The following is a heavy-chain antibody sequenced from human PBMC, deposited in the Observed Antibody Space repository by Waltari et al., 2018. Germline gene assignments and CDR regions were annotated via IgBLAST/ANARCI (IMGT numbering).Heavy chain of an antibody. CDR1: GYTFTASA. CDR3: ARGYYDSSGFYPFDY. Sequence: QVHLVQSGAEVTKPGASVQVSCKASGYTFTASAMHWVRQAPGQALEWMGWIHPNSGASNYAQKFQGRVTMTRDTSVSTVYMELSSLTSDDTAVYYCARGYYDSSGFYPFDYWGQGTLASVSS. D-gene: IGHD3-22*01. J-gene: IGHJ4*02. V-gene: IGHV1-2*02. CDR2: IHPNSGAS.